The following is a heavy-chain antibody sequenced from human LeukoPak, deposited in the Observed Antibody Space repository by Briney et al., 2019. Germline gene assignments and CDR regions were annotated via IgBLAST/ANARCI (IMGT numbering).Heavy chain of an antibody. J-gene: IGHJ4*02. V-gene: IGHV3-23*01. Sequence: PGGSLRLSCAASGFTFSSYDVSWVRQAPGKGLEWVSVISGSGGSTYYADSVKGRFTISRDNSKNTLYLQMNSLRAEDTAVYYCAKSDSSGWFYFDYWGQGTLVTVSS. CDR3: AKSDSSGWFYFDY. CDR2: ISGSGGST. CDR1: GFTFSSYD. D-gene: IGHD6-19*01.